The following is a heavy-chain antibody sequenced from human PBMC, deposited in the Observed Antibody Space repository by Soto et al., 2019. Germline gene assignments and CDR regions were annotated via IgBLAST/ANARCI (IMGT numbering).Heavy chain of an antibody. J-gene: IGHJ4*02. CDR3: ARVIKSWPYVTPDY. V-gene: IGHV1-3*01. CDR1: GYTFTSYA. D-gene: IGHD4-4*01. Sequence: ASVKVSCKASGYTFTSYAMHCVRQAPGQRLEWMGWINAGNGNTKYSQKFQGRVTITRDTSASTAYMELSSLRSEDTAVYYCARVIKSWPYVTPDYWGQGTLVTVSS. CDR2: INAGNGNT.